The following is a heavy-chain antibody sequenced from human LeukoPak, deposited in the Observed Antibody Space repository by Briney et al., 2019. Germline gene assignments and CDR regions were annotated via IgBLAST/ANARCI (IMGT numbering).Heavy chain of an antibody. J-gene: IGHJ4*02. CDR1: GFTFSSYS. V-gene: IGHV3-23*01. CDR2: ISGSGDDT. Sequence: PGGSLRLSCAASGFTFSSYSMNWVRQAPGKGLEWVSSISGSGDDTYYADAVKGRFTVSRDNSKNTLYVQMNSLRAEDTAVYYCAKGHAPSGSYADYWGQGTVVTVSS. D-gene: IGHD1-26*01. CDR3: AKGHAPSGSYADY.